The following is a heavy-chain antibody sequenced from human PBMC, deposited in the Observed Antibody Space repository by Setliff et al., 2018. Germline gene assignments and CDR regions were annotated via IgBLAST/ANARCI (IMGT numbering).Heavy chain of an antibody. CDR1: GGNFNNYA. D-gene: IGHD2-2*01. Sequence: SVKVSCKASGGNFNNYAINWVRQAPGQGLEWVGRIIPLFGTTNFAQEFQGRVTITADESPETTYMDLTSLRSEDTAVYYCARGYQVTPPRADAFDIWGQGTLVTVSS. CDR3: ARGYQVTPPRADAFDI. J-gene: IGHJ3*02. V-gene: IGHV1-69*13. CDR2: IIPLFGTT.